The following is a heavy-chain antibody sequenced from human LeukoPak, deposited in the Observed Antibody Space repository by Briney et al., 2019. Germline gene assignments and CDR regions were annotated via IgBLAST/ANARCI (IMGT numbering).Heavy chain of an antibody. J-gene: IGHJ4*02. CDR3: ARELVTSSY. CDR1: GFTFSTYS. V-gene: IGHV3-21*01. CDR2: ISSSSSSI. D-gene: IGHD4-23*01. Sequence: RGSLRLSCAASGFTFSTYSMNWVRQAPGKGLEWVSSISSSSSSIYYADSVKGRFTISRDNDKDSLYLQMNSLRAEDTAVYYCARELVTSSYLGQGTLASVSS.